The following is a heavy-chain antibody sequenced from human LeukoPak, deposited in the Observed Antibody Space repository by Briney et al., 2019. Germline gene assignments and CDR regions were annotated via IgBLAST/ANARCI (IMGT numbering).Heavy chain of an antibody. J-gene: IGHJ6*02. CDR2: IKQDGSEK. V-gene: IGHV3-7*01. CDR3: AREIEAYSSSWYWDYYYGMDV. Sequence: PGGSLRLSCAASGFTFSSYWMSWVRQAPGKGLEWVANIKQDGSEKYYVDSVKGRFTISRDNAKNSLYLQMNSLRAEDTAVYYCAREIEAYSSSWYWDYYYGMDVWGQGTTVTVSS. CDR1: GFTFSSYW. D-gene: IGHD6-13*01.